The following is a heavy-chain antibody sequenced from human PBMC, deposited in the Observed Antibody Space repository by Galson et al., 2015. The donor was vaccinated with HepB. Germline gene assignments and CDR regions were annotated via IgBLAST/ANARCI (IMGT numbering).Heavy chain of an antibody. CDR2: ISAYNGNT. V-gene: IGHV1-18*01. CDR3: ARANIGYDQYYFDY. CDR1: GYTFTSYG. Sequence: SVKVSCKASGYTFTSYGISWVRQAPGQGLEWMGWISAYNGNTNYAQKLQGRVTMTTDTSTSTAYMELRSLRSDDTAVYYCARANIGYDQYYFDYWGQGTLVTVSS. D-gene: IGHD5-12*01. J-gene: IGHJ4*02.